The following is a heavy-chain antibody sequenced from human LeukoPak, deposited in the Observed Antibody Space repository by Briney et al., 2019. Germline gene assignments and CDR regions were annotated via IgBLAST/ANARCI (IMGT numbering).Heavy chain of an antibody. CDR1: GGSFSGYY. CDR3: ARDLVSGSGSYYYYYYYMDV. V-gene: IGHV4-34*01. Sequence: PSETLSLTCAVYGGSFSGYYWSWIRQPPGKGLEWIGEINHSGSTNYNPSLKSRVTISVDTSKNQFSLKLSSVTAADTAVYYCARDLVSGSGSYYYYYYYMDVWGKGTTVTISS. J-gene: IGHJ6*03. D-gene: IGHD1-26*01. CDR2: INHSGST.